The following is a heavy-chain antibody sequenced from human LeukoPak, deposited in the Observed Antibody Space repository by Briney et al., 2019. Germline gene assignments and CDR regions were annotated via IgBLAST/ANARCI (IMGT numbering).Heavy chain of an antibody. V-gene: IGHV3-43*02. CDR1: GFTFDDYA. D-gene: IGHD2-21*02. CDR3: AKVFWAGAYCGGDCFAAFDI. CDR2: ISGDGGST. Sequence: PGGSLGLSCAASGFTFDDYAMHWVRQAPGKGLEWVSLISGDGGSTYYADSVKGRSTISRDNSKNSLYLQMNSLRTEDTALYYCAKVFWAGAYCGGDCFAAFDIWGQGTMVTVSS. J-gene: IGHJ3*02.